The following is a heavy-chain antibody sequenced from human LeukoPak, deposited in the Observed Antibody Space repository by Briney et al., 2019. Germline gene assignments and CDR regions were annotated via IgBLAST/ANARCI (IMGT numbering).Heavy chain of an antibody. Sequence: SETLSLTCTVSGGSIGSFYWHWIRQPPGKGLEWIGYIYYSGSTAYNPSLKSRVTISVDTSKNQFSLKLSSVTAADTAVYYCARERYGRHHDLYYYYYMDVWGKGTTVTVSS. CDR3: ARERYGRHHDLYYYYYMDV. CDR2: IYYSGST. V-gene: IGHV4-59*01. D-gene: IGHD5-18*01. J-gene: IGHJ6*03. CDR1: GGSIGSFY.